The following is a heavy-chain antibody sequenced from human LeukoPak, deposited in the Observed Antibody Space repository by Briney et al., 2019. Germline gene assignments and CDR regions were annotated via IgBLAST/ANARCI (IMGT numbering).Heavy chain of an antibody. J-gene: IGHJ2*01. CDR3: AKDRTVGASYWYFDL. V-gene: IGHV3-33*06. Sequence: GGSLRLSCAASGFTFRSHGMHWVRQAPGKGLEWVAGIWYDGSNEDYADSVKGRFTISRDSSKNTLFLRMNTLRAEDTAIYYCAKDRTVGASYWYFDLWGRGTLVTVSS. CDR1: GFTFRSHG. D-gene: IGHD1-26*01. CDR2: IWYDGSNE.